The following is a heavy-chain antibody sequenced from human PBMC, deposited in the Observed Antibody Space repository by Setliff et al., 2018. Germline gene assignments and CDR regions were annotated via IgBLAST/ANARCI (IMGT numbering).Heavy chain of an antibody. CDR2: ISPSGST. CDR3: VRQGLDTGRTRWWFDP. CDR1: GASITSGGFY. Sequence: PSETLSLTCSVSGASITSGGFYWTWNRQPAGKGLEWIGHISPSGSTTYNPSVKSRVTISLDTSKNHFSLKLSSVTAADTAVYYCVRQGLDTGRTRWWFDPWGQGTLVTVSS. J-gene: IGHJ5*02. V-gene: IGHV4-61*09. D-gene: IGHD5-18*01.